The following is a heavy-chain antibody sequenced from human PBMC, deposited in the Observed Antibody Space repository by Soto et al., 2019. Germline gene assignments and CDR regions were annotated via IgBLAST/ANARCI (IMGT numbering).Heavy chain of an antibody. Sequence: GGSLRLSCAASEFTFSNYAMSWVRQAPGKGLEWVSAISYGGGTTYYADSVKGRFTISRDNSKNTLYLQMNSLRAEDTAVYYCARDLAYCGGDCYPIDYWGQGTLVTVSS. CDR3: ARDLAYCGGDCYPIDY. V-gene: IGHV3-23*01. J-gene: IGHJ4*02. CDR1: EFTFSNYA. D-gene: IGHD2-21*02. CDR2: ISYGGGTT.